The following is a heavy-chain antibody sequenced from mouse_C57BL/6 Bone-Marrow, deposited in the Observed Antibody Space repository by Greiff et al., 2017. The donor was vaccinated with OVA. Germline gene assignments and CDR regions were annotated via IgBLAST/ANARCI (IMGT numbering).Heavy chain of an antibody. CDR1: GYSITSGYY. CDR3: ARGGGGLFAY. V-gene: IGHV3-6*01. CDR2: ISYDGSN. Sequence: EVQLVESGPGLVKPSQSLSLTCSVTGYSITSGYYWNWIRQFPGNKLEWMGYISYDGSNNYNPSLKNRISITRDTSKNQFFVKLNSVTTEDTATYYGARGGGGLFAYWGQGTLVTVSA. J-gene: IGHJ3*01.